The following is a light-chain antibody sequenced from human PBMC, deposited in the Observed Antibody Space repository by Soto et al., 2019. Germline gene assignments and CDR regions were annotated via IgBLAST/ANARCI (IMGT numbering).Light chain of an antibody. J-gene: IGKJ1*01. Sequence: EIVLTQCPGTLSLSPGERATLSSRTSQSVSNNYLAWYQQKPGQAPRLLIYGASSRATGIPDRFSGSGSGTDFTLSISRLEPEDFAVYYCQQYSSLWTFGQGTKVDIK. CDR1: QSVSNNY. CDR2: GAS. CDR3: QQYSSLWT. V-gene: IGKV3-20*01.